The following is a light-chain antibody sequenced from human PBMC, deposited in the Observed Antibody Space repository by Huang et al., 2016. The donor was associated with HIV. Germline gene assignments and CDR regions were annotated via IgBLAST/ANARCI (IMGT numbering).Light chain of an antibody. Sequence: DILLTQSPDSLAVSLGETATLTCRSSQSLLSSSTNKTYLAWFQQRPGQPPKLLVFWASSREAGIPDRFTGGGSGTQFALTISNVKTEDVAIYYCQQYYKSPQTFGPGTRVEI. CDR3: QQYYKSPQT. J-gene: IGKJ1*01. CDR1: QSLLSSSTNKTY. V-gene: IGKV4-1*01. CDR2: WAS.